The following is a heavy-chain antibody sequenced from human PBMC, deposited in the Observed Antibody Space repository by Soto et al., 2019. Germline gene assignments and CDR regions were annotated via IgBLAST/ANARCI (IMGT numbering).Heavy chain of an antibody. CDR2: ISTAGDT. V-gene: IGHV3-13*01. D-gene: IGHD2-21*01. J-gene: IGHJ6*02. Sequence: EVQLVESGGGLVQPGGSLRLSCAASGFGFNGYDMHWVRQAPGKNLEWVAAISTAGDTYYLGSVKGRFTISREDAKNSLSLQMNSLRVGDTAVYYCASGGDRFDGMDVWGQGTTVTVFS. CDR3: ASGGDRFDGMDV. CDR1: GFGFNGYD.